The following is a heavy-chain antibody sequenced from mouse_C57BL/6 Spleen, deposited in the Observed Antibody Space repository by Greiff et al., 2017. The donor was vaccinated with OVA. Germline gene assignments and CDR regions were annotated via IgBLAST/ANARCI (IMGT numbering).Heavy chain of an antibody. Sequence: EVNLVESGEGLVKPGGSLKLSCAASGFTFSSYAMSWVRQTPEKRLEWVAYISSGGDYIYYADTVKGRFTISRDNARNTLYLQMSSLKSEDTAMYYCTRDPRDYGFDYWGQGTTLTVSS. J-gene: IGHJ2*01. CDR3: TRDPRDYGFDY. V-gene: IGHV5-9-1*02. CDR2: ISSGGDYI. D-gene: IGHD2-4*01. CDR1: GFTFSSYA.